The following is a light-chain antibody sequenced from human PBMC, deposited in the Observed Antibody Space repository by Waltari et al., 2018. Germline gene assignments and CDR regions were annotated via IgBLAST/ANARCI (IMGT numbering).Light chain of an antibody. CDR2: SSS. V-gene: IGKV1-12*01. CDR1: QGISTS. J-gene: IGKJ1*01. Sequence: DIQMTQSPSSVSASVGDRVTITCRASQGISTSLAWYQQRPGKAPKVLIYSSSSLQSGVTSRFSGSGSGTDFTLTIDGLQPEDFATYYCQQGNSFPPTFGQGTKVEIK. CDR3: QQGNSFPPT.